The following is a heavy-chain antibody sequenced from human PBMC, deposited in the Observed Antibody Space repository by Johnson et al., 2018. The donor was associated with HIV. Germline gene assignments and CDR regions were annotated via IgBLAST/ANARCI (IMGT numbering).Heavy chain of an antibody. D-gene: IGHD1-26*01. CDR1: GFTFSSYA. CDR2: IKSKTDGGTT. J-gene: IGHJ3*02. V-gene: IGHV3-15*01. Sequence: PGGSLRPSCAASGFTFSSYAMSWVRQAPGKGLEWVGRIKSKTDGGTTDYAAPVKGRFTLSRDDSKNTLFLQMNSLKTEDTALYYCTAHYRNAFDIWGQGTMVTVSS. CDR3: TAHYRNAFDI.